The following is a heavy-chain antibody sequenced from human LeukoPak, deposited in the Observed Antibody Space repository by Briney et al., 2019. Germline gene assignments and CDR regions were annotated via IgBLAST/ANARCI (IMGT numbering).Heavy chain of an antibody. CDR1: GFIFSSYA. J-gene: IGHJ5*02. CDR2: ISGSGGST. D-gene: IGHD3-22*01. Sequence: GGSLRLSCAASGFIFSSYAMSWVRQAPGKGLEWVSAISGSGGSTYYADSVKGRFTISRDNSKNTLYLQMNSLRAEDTAVYYCAKDRQYYYDSSGYYYDNWFDPWGQGTLVTVSS. CDR3: AKDRQYYYDSSGYYYDNWFDP. V-gene: IGHV3-23*01.